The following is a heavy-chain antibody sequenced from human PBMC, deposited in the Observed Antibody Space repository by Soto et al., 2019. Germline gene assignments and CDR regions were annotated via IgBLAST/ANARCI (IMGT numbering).Heavy chain of an antibody. CDR1: GFTFSSYA. CDR3: AKVDGWFGEFDY. V-gene: IGHV3-23*01. CDR2: ISGSGGST. Sequence: GGSLRLSCAASGFTFSSYAMSWVRQAPGKGPEWVSAISGSGGSTYYADSVKGRFTISRDNSKNTLYLQMNSLRAEDTAVYYCAKVDGWFGEFDYWGQGTLVTVSS. D-gene: IGHD3-10*01. J-gene: IGHJ4*02.